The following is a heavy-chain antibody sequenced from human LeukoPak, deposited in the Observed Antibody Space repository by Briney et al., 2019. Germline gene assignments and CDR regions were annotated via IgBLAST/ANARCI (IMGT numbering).Heavy chain of an antibody. J-gene: IGHJ2*01. V-gene: IGHV3-48*02. CDR1: GFTFRSYS. CDR2: ISTSSSTI. D-gene: IGHD4-23*01. CDR3: AKTTVVTGYWYFDL. Sequence: PGGSLRLSCAASGFTFRSYSMHWVRHAPGKGLERLSFISTSSSTIYYADSVKGRFTISRDNAKSSLYLQMNSLRDEDTAVYYCAKTTVVTGYWYFDLWCRGTLVTVSS.